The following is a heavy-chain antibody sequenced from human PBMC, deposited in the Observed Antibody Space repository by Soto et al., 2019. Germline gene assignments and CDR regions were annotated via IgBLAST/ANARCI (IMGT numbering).Heavy chain of an antibody. CDR3: SRLWAGGDDRDSPLYYLDS. J-gene: IGHJ4*02. V-gene: IGHV3-73*02. D-gene: IGHD3-16*01. Sequence: EVQLVESGGGLVQPGGSVIISCAASGFTFSGSAIHWVRQASGKGLEWLGRIKTRSYNYATAYTASLKGRFTISRDDSKNTAYLQMNSLKTEDTAVYFCSRLWAGGDDRDSPLYYLDSWGQGTLVTVSS. CDR1: GFTFSGSA. CDR2: IKTRSYNYAT.